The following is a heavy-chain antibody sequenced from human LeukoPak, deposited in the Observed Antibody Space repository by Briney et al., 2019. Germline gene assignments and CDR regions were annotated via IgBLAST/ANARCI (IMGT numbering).Heavy chain of an antibody. D-gene: IGHD1-26*01. Sequence: GGSLRLSCAASGFTFSSYSMNWVRQAPGKGLEWVSSISSSSSYIYYADSVKGRFTISRDNAKNSLYLQMNSLRAEDTAVYYCARGSGSYQIFDFWGQGTLVTVSS. CDR1: GFTFSSYS. J-gene: IGHJ4*02. V-gene: IGHV3-21*01. CDR2: ISSSSSYI. CDR3: ARGSGSYQIFDF.